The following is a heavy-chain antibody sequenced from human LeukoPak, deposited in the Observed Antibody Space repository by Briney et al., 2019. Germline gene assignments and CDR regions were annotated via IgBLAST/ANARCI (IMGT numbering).Heavy chain of an antibody. D-gene: IGHD3-3*01. CDR3: ARGYDFWSGYYSFDY. V-gene: IGHV4-59*01. CDR2: IYYSGST. J-gene: IGHJ4*02. CDR1: GGSISSYY. Sequence: SETLSLTCTVSGGSISSYYWSWIRQPTGKGLEWIGYIYYSGSTNYNPSLKSRVTISVDTSKNQFSLKLSSVTAADTAVYYCARGYDFWSGYYSFDYWGQGTLVTVSS.